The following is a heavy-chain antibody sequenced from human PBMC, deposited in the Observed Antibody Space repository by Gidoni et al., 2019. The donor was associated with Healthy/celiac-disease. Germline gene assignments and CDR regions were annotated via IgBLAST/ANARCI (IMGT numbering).Heavy chain of an antibody. J-gene: IGHJ6*02. V-gene: IGHV3-7*04. D-gene: IGHD3-9*01. CDR3: ARELRYFAGRAYYYYGMDV. CDR1: GFTFSSSW. CDR2: IKQDGSEK. Sequence: EVQLVESGGGLVQPGWSLRLSCAASGFTFSSSWMSWVRQAPGKGMEWVANIKQDGSEKNYVDSVKGRFTISRDNAKNSLYLQMNSLRAEDTAVYYCARELRYFAGRAYYYYGMDVWGQGTTVTVSS.